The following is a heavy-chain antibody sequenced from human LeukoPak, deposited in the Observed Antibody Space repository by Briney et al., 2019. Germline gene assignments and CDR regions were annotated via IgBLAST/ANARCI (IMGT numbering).Heavy chain of an antibody. J-gene: IGHJ4*02. D-gene: IGHD6-19*01. CDR1: GFTFNDYY. Sequence: PGGSLRLSCAASGFTFNDYYMSWIRQAPGEGLEWVSYISGRGNSIHYADSVKGRFTISRDNANDSLYLQMNSLRAEDTAIYYCARCIGWSQYDSWGQGTLVTVSS. CDR2: ISGRGNSI. CDR3: ARCIGWSQYDS. V-gene: IGHV3-11*01.